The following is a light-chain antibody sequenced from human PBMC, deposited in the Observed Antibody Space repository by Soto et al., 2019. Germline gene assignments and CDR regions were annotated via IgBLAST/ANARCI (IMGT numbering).Light chain of an antibody. J-gene: IGLJ2*01. CDR3: SSYTSSSVV. Sequence: QSVLTQPASVSGSPGQSITISCTGTSSDVGGYNYVSWYQQHPGKAPKLMIYDVSNRPSGVSNRFSGSKSGNTASLTISGLRAEDEADYYCSSYTSSSVVFGGGTKLTLL. CDR2: DVS. V-gene: IGLV2-14*01. CDR1: SSDVGGYNY.